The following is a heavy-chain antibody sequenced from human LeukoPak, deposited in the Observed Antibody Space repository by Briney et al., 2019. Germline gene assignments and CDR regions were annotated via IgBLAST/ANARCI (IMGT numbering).Heavy chain of an antibody. V-gene: IGHV1-2*02. CDR2: INPNSGGT. D-gene: IGHD3-16*02. Sequence: GASVEVSCKASGYTFTAYYIHWVRQAPGQGLEWMGWINPNSGGTNYAQKFQGRVTMTRDTSISTAYMELTNLISDDTAVYYCARNGAWGSYRLHDFWGQGTLVTVSS. CDR3: ARNGAWGSYRLHDF. CDR1: GYTFTAYY. J-gene: IGHJ4*02.